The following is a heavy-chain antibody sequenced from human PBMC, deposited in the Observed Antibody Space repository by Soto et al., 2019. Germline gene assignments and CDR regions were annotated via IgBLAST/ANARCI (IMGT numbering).Heavy chain of an antibody. Sequence: QVQLVESGGGVVQPGRSLRLSCAASGFTFSSYAMHWVRQAPGKGLEWVAVISYDGSNKYYADSVKGRFTISRDNSKNTLYLQMNSLRAEDTAVYYCARDHRVGATSGFDYWGQGTLVTVSS. CDR3: ARDHRVGATSGFDY. D-gene: IGHD1-26*01. CDR2: ISYDGSNK. J-gene: IGHJ4*02. V-gene: IGHV3-30-3*01. CDR1: GFTFSSYA.